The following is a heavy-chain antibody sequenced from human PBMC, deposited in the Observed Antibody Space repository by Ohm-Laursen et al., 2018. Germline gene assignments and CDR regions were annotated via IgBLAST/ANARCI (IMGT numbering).Heavy chain of an antibody. CDR3: AKDRMVYAD. Sequence: SLRLSCSASGVTFSSYAMSGVRQAPGKGLEWGSAISDSGRKTYYADSVKGRFTISRDNSKNTLYLQMSILRAEDTAVYYCAKDRMVYADWGQGTLVTVSS. V-gene: IGHV3-23*01. J-gene: IGHJ4*02. CDR1: GVTFSSYA. CDR2: ISDSGRKT. D-gene: IGHD2-8*01.